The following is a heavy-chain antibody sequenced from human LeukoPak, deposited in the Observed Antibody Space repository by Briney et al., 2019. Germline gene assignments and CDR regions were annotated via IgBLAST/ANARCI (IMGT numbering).Heavy chain of an antibody. V-gene: IGHV3-48*01. CDR3: AREDTSGLYYIDF. CDR2: ISSSGRTI. Sequence: GGSLRLSCAASGASFTSYRMNWVRQAPGKGLEWISYISSSGRTIYYADSVEGRFTISRDNAKKSLYLQMNNLRAEDTAVYYCAREDTSGLYYIDFWGQGTLVTVSS. CDR1: GASFTSYR. D-gene: IGHD5-18*01. J-gene: IGHJ4*02.